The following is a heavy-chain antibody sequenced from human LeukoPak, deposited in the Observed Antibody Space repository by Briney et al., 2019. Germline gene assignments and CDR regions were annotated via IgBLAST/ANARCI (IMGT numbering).Heavy chain of an antibody. CDR1: GFTFRNAW. J-gene: IGHJ6*02. Sequence: PGGSLRLSCAASGFTFRNAWMTWVRQAPGEGLEWVGGIERTADGGTTDYAAPVRGRYSMSRDDSKNTLYLHLNSLKTEDTAVYYCTTGVYYYYAMDVWGQGTTVTVSS. V-gene: IGHV3-15*04. CDR3: TTGVYYYYAMDV. CDR2: IERTADGGTT.